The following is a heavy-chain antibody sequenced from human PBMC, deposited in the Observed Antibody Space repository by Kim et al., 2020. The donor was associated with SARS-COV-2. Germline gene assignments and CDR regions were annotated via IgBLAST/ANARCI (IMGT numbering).Heavy chain of an antibody. V-gene: IGHV3-33*06. J-gene: IGHJ4*02. CDR2: IWYDGSNK. CDR3: AKERSYCSGGSCYLEYYFDY. CDR1: GFTFSSYG. D-gene: IGHD2-15*01. Sequence: GGSLRLSCAASGFTFSSYGMHWVRQAPGKGLEWVAVIWYDGSNKYYADSVKGRFTISRDNSKNTLYLQMNSLRAEDTAVYYCAKERSYCSGGSCYLEYYFDYWGQGTLVTVSS.